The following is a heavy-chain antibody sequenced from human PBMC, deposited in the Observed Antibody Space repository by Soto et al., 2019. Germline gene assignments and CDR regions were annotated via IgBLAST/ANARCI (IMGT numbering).Heavy chain of an antibody. CDR2: IKQDGSEK. CDR1: GFTFSSYW. Sequence: GGSLRLSCAASGFTFSSYWMSWVRQAPGKGLEWVANIKQDGSEKYYVDSVKGRFTISRDNAKNPLYLQMNSLRAEDTAVYYCARVGWGYSYGSPPTFDYWGQGTLVTVSS. V-gene: IGHV3-7*03. J-gene: IGHJ4*02. CDR3: ARVGWGYSYGSPPTFDY. D-gene: IGHD5-18*01.